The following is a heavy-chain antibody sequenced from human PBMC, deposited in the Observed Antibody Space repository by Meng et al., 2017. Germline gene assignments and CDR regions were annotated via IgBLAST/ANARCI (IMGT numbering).Heavy chain of an antibody. V-gene: IGHV3-15*04. CDR2: IERKSDGGTI. J-gene: IGHJ4*02. CDR1: GLRFTDAW. Sequence: QLVGCGGGLVKPGGSLRLSCVASGLRFTDAWMSWVRQAPGKGLEWVGRIERKSDGGTIYYAAPVKGRFTISRDDSKNTLYLQMDSLINEDTAVYFCATGAAAADHWGQGTLVTVSS. D-gene: IGHD6-13*01. CDR3: ATGAAAADH.